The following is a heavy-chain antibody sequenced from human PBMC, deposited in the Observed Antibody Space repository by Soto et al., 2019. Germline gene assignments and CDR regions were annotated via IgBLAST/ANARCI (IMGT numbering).Heavy chain of an antibody. CDR3: ARGDSSSWYRGGAFDI. CDR1: GFTFSSYS. J-gene: IGHJ3*02. V-gene: IGHV3-48*01. Sequence: EVQLVESGGGLVQPGGSLRLSCAASGFTFSSYSMNWVRQAPGKGLEWVSYISSSSSTIYYAYSVKGRFTISRDNAKNSLYLQMNSLRAEDTAVYYCARGDSSSWYRGGAFDIWGQGTMVTVSS. CDR2: ISSSSSTI. D-gene: IGHD6-13*01.